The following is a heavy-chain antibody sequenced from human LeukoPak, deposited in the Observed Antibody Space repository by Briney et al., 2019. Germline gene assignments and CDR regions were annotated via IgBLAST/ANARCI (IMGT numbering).Heavy chain of an antibody. D-gene: IGHD3-16*02. CDR2: IKQDGSEK. CDR1: GFTFSSYW. CDR3: ARDIGDYVWGSYRPSYPDY. J-gene: IGHJ4*02. V-gene: IGHV3-7*01. Sequence: GGSLRLSRAASGFTFSSYWMSWVRQAPGKGLGWVANIKQDGSEKYYVDSVKGRFTISRDNAKNSLYLQMNSLRAEDTAVYYCARDIGDYVWGSYRPSYPDYWGQGTLVTVSS.